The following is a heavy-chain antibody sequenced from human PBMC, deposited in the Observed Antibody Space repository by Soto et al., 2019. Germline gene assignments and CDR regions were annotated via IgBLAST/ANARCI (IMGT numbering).Heavy chain of an antibody. Sequence: QVQLVQSGPEVKEPGASVKVYCKASGYTFNTYGISWVRQAPGQGPEWMGWISPYNSNPNYAHKFHGRVTATIDTSSSTVYMEVVSLRSYDTAVYYCARDERGHCGGTSFPHFDYWGQGTLVTVSS. J-gene: IGHJ4*02. D-gene: IGHD2-2*03. V-gene: IGHV1-18*01. CDR2: ISPYNSNP. CDR1: GYTFNTYG. CDR3: ARDERGHCGGTSFPHFDY.